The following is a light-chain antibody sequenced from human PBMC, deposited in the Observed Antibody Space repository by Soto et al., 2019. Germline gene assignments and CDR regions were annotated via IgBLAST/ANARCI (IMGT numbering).Light chain of an antibody. CDR1: SSDVGGYNY. CDR2: DDS. CDR3: SSYTISNTLV. J-gene: IGLJ1*01. V-gene: IGLV2-14*01. Sequence: QSVLAQPASVSGSPGQSITISCTGTSSDVGGYNYVSWYQQYPGKAPKLMIYDDSNRPSGVSNRFSGSKSGNTASLTISGLQAEDEADYYCSSYTISNTLVFGSGTKVTVL.